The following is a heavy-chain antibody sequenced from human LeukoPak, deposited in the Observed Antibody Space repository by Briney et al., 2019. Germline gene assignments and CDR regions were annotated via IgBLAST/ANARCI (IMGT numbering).Heavy chain of an antibody. J-gene: IGHJ3*02. CDR2: FDPEDGET. CDR3: ATGYDSSGWDAFDI. CDR1: GYTLTELS. V-gene: IGHV1-24*01. Sequence: GASVKVPCKVSGYTLTELSMHWVRQAPGKGLEWMGGFDPEDGETIYAQKFQGRVTMTEDTSTDTAYMELSSLRSEDTAVYYCATGYDSSGWDAFDIWGQGTMVTVSS. D-gene: IGHD3-22*01.